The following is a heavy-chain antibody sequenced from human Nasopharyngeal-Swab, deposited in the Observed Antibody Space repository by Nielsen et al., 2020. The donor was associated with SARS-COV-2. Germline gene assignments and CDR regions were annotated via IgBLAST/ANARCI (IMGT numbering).Heavy chain of an antibody. CDR1: GFTFDDYA. J-gene: IGHJ4*02. V-gene: IGHV3-9*01. Sequence: SLKISFAASGFTFDDYAMHLVRQAPGKGLEWVSGISWNSGSIGYADSVKGRFTISRDNAKNSLYLQMNSLRAEDTALYYCAKGGSGSYLDGIDYWGQGTLVTVSS. CDR2: ISWNSGSI. D-gene: IGHD3-10*01. CDR3: AKGGSGSYLDGIDY.